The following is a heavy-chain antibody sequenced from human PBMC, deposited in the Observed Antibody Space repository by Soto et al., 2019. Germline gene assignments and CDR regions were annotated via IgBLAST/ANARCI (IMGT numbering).Heavy chain of an antibody. Sequence: PGGSLRFSCAASRFMFSSYWMHWVRQAPGKGLVWVSRINSDGSSTTYADSVKGRFTISRDNAKNTLYLQMNSLRAEDTAVYYCARGSGYSYGFYYYGMDVWGQGTTVTVSS. D-gene: IGHD5-18*01. CDR3: ARGSGYSYGFYYYGMDV. CDR2: INSDGSST. V-gene: IGHV3-74*01. J-gene: IGHJ6*02. CDR1: RFMFSSYW.